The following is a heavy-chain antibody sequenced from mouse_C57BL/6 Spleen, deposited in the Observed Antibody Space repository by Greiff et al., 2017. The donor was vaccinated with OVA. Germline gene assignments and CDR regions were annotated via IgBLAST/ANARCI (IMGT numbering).Heavy chain of an antibody. V-gene: IGHV1-50*01. Sequence: QVQLKQSGAELVKPGASVKLSCKASGYTFTSYWMQWVKQRPGQGLEWIGEIDPSDSYTNYNQKFKGKATLTVDTSSSTAYMQLSSLTSEDSAVYYCARGDYGNSWFAYWGQGTLVTVSA. D-gene: IGHD2-1*01. CDR3: ARGDYGNSWFAY. J-gene: IGHJ3*01. CDR1: GYTFTSYW. CDR2: IDPSDSYT.